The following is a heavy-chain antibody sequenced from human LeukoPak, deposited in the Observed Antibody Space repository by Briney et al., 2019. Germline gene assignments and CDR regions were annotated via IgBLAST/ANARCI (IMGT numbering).Heavy chain of an antibody. Sequence: SETLSLTCAAYGGSFSGYYWSWIRQPPGKGLEWIGEINHSGSTNYIPSLKSRVTISVDTSKNQFSLKLSSVTAADTAVYYCARGNLYYFDSSGYYFKFDYWGQGTLVTVSS. J-gene: IGHJ4*02. D-gene: IGHD3-22*01. V-gene: IGHV4-34*01. CDR2: INHSGST. CDR3: ARGNLYYFDSSGYYFKFDY. CDR1: GGSFSGYY.